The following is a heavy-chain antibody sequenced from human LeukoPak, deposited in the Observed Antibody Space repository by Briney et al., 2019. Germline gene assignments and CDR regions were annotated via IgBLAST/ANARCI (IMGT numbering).Heavy chain of an antibody. J-gene: IGHJ4*02. Sequence: IYYTRPTYYNPSLKPLVPISVDTSKTQFSLKLTSVTAADTAVYYCARDVDDSSGYYYYFDYWGQGTLVTVSS. CDR2: IYYTRPT. D-gene: IGHD3-22*01. V-gene: IGHV4-39*07. CDR3: ARDVDDSSGYYYYFDY.